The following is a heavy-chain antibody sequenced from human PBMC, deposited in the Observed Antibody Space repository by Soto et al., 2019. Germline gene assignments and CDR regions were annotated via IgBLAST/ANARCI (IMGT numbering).Heavy chain of an antibody. CDR3: SGRERYYGSPGWFDP. D-gene: IGHD3-9*01. J-gene: IGHJ5*02. V-gene: IGHV4-39*01. CDR1: GGSISSFTYY. Sequence: QLQLQESGPGLVKPSETLSLTCSVSGGSISSFTYYWGWIRQPPGKGLEWIGTVYYNENTYYNPSLKSGVTITVDTAKNQFSLKLRSVTAADTAIYFCSGRERYYGSPGWFDPWGPGTLVTVSS. CDR2: VYYNENT.